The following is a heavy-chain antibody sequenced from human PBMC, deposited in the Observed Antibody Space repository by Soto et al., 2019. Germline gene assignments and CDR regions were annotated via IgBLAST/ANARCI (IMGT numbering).Heavy chain of an antibody. J-gene: IGHJ4*02. CDR2: INQDGSEK. D-gene: IGHD6-13*01. CDR3: ARDPTRPSSRYGY. CDR1: GFTFSDYW. Sequence: GGSLRLSCAASGFTFSDYWMSWVRQSPEKGLEWVANINQDGSEKYYVDSLKGRFTISRDNAENSLSLQMNSLEAEDTAIYYFARDPTRPSSRYGYWGQGSLVPVSS. V-gene: IGHV3-7*05.